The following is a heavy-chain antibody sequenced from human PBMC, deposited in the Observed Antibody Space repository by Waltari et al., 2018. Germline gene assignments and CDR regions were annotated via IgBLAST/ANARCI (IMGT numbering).Heavy chain of an antibody. J-gene: IGHJ4*02. CDR2: RKEDGREK. V-gene: IGHV3-7*01. D-gene: IGHD1-26*01. CDR3: ARPLGELLYHPDY. CDR1: GVTFSGYW. Sequence: EVQLVESGGGLVQPGGSLSLSGAASGVTFSGYWMSWVRQDPGKGLGWVAKRKEDGREKQYVYAVKGRVTISRDNAKKSRYLEMNSLRAEDTAVYFCARPLGELLYHPDYWGQGTLVTVSS.